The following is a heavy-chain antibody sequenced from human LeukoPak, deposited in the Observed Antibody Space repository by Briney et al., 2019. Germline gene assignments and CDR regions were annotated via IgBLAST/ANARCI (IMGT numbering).Heavy chain of an antibody. D-gene: IGHD6-19*01. V-gene: IGHV3-30*02. CDR1: GFTFSSYG. Sequence: PGGSLRLSCAASGFTFSSYGMHWVRQAPGKGLEWVAFIRYDGSNKYYADSVKGRFTISRDNSKNTLYLQMNSLRSDDTAVYYCARAPYSSGWYLPWGYMDVWGKGTTVTISS. CDR3: ARAPYSSGWYLPWGYMDV. J-gene: IGHJ6*03. CDR2: IRYDGSNK.